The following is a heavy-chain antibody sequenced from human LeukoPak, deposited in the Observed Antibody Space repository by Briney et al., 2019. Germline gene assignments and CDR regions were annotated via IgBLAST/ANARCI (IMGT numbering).Heavy chain of an antibody. J-gene: IGHJ5*02. Sequence: PSETLSLTCTVSGGSISSGSYYSGWIRPPPGKWLEWVGSIYYSGSTYYNPSLKSRVTISVDTSKSQFSLKLSSVTAADTAVYYCARREWFGELFPVWFDPWGQGTLVTVSS. CDR3: ARREWFGELFPVWFDP. CDR2: IYYSGST. V-gene: IGHV4-39*01. CDR1: GGSISSGSYY. D-gene: IGHD3-10*01.